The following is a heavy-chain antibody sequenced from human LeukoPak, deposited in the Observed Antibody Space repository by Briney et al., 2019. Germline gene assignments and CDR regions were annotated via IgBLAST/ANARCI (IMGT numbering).Heavy chain of an antibody. J-gene: IGHJ3*02. Sequence: ASVKVSCKVSGYTLTELSMHWVRQAPGKGLEWMGGFDPEDGETIYAQKFQGRVTMTEDTSTDTAYMELSSLRSEDTAVYYCATISYYYDSSGPKAFDIWGQGTMVTVSS. D-gene: IGHD3-22*01. V-gene: IGHV1-24*01. CDR1: GYTLTELS. CDR3: ATISYYYDSSGPKAFDI. CDR2: FDPEDGET.